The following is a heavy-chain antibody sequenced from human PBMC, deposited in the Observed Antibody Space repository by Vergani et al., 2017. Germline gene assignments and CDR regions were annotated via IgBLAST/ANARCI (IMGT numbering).Heavy chain of an antibody. CDR3: ARDALFTMVRGASYYFDY. V-gene: IGHV1-3*01. J-gene: IGHJ4*02. D-gene: IGHD3-10*01. CDR1: GYTFTSYA. Sequence: QVQLVQSGAEVKKPGASVKVSCKASGYTFTSYAMHWVRQAPGQRLELMGWINAGNGNTKYSQKFQGRVTITRDTSASTAYMELSSLRSEDTAVYYCARDALFTMVRGASYYFDYWGQGTLVTVSS. CDR2: INAGNGNT.